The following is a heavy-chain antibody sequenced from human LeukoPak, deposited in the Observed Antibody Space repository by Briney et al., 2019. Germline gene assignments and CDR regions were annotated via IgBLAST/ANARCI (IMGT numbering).Heavy chain of an antibody. CDR2: IRYDGSNK. CDR1: GFTFSDHY. D-gene: IGHD6-13*01. CDR3: AREEDYTSSSFDY. V-gene: IGHV3-30*02. Sequence: GGSLRLSCAASGFTFSDHYMDWVRQAPGKGLEWVAFIRYDGSNKYYADSVKGRFTISRDNAKNSLCLQMNSLRAEDTAVYYCAREEDYTSSSFDYWGQGTLVTVSS. J-gene: IGHJ4*02.